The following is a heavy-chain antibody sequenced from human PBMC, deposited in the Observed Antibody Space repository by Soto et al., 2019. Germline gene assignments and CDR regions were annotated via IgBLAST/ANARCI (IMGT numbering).Heavy chain of an antibody. CDR2: INHSGST. V-gene: IGHV4-34*01. CDR3: ASAVLRYFDWLRIGDAFDI. Sequence: SETLSLTCAVYGGSFSGYYWSWIRQPPGKGLEWIGEINHSGSTNYNPSLKSRVTISVDTSKNQFSLKLSSVTAADTAVYYCASAVLRYFDWLRIGDAFDIWGQGTMVT. J-gene: IGHJ3*02. D-gene: IGHD3-9*01. CDR1: GGSFSGYY.